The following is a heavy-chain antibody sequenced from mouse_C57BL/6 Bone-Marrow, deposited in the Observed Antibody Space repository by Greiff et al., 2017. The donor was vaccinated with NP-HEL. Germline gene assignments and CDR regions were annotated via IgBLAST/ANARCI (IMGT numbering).Heavy chain of an antibody. D-gene: IGHD2-1*01. CDR2: INPNNGGT. V-gene: IGHV1-26*01. Sequence: VQLQQSGPELVKPGASVKISCKASGYTFTDYYMNWVKQSHGKSLEWIGDINPNNGGTSYNQKFKGKATLTVDKSSSTAYMELRSLTSEDSAVYYCASNYGTHYYAMDYWGQGTSVTVSS. J-gene: IGHJ4*01. CDR3: ASNYGTHYYAMDY. CDR1: GYTFTDYY.